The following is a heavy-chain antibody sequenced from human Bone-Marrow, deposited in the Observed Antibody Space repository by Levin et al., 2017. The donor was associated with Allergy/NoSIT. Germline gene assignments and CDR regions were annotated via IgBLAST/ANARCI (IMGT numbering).Heavy chain of an antibody. CDR2: IRSDGGDA. Sequence: GGSLRLSCTASRFTFSNYGMHWVRQAPGKGLEWVAGIRSDGGDANYADSAKGRFTISRDNSKNMVYLQMNSLRAEDTAVYYCARGGGGYLDYWGQGTLVTVSS. D-gene: IGHD3-10*01. CDR3: ARGGGGYLDY. J-gene: IGHJ4*02. V-gene: IGHV3-33*01. CDR1: RFTFSNYG.